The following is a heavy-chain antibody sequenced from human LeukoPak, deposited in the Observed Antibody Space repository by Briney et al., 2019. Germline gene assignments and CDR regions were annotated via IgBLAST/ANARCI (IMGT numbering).Heavy chain of an antibody. CDR2: INPNSGGT. Sequence: GASVKVSCKASGYTFTGYYMHWVRQAPGQGLEWMGWINPNSGGTNYAQKFQGRVTMTRDTSISTAYMELSRLRSDDTAVYYCARLEGYCSSTGCYAESRVDYWGQGTLVTVSS. V-gene: IGHV1-2*02. CDR1: GYTFTGYY. J-gene: IGHJ4*02. CDR3: ARLEGYCSSTGCYAESRVDY. D-gene: IGHD2-2*01.